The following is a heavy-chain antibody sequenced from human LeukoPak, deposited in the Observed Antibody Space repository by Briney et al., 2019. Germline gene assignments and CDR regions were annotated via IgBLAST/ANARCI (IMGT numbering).Heavy chain of an antibody. CDR2: IKQDGSEK. J-gene: IGHJ4*02. CDR3: ARDYRGSDY. Sequence: GGSLRLSCAASGFTFNSYWMSWVRQAPGKGLEWVANIKQDGSEKYYVDSVKGRFTISGDNAKNSLYLQMNSLRAEDTAVYYCARDYRGSDYWGQGTLVTVSS. V-gene: IGHV3-7*01. CDR1: GFTFNSYW.